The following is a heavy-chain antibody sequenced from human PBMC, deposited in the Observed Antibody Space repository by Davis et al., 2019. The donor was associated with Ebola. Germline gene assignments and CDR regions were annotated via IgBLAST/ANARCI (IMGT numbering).Heavy chain of an antibody. CDR2: IHYSGST. Sequence: MPSETLSLTCTASGGPISSYYWSWIRQPPGKGLEWIGYIHYSGSTNYNPSPKSRVTISVDTSKNQFSLMLSSVTAADTAVYYCARLQYYYDSSGYHIGGFDYWGQGTLVTVSS. J-gene: IGHJ4*02. CDR1: GGPISSYY. D-gene: IGHD3-22*01. CDR3: ARLQYYYDSSGYHIGGFDY. V-gene: IGHV4-59*08.